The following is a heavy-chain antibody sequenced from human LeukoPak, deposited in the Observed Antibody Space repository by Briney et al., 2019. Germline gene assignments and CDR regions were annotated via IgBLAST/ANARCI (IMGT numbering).Heavy chain of an antibody. CDR3: EFFPGGIAAAGHY. CDR1: GFTFSSYG. CDR2: ISYDGSNK. V-gene: IGHV3-30*03. Sequence: PGGSLRLSCAASGFTFSSYGMHWVRQAPGKGLEWVAVISYDGSNKYYADSVKGRFTISRDNSKNTLYLQMNSLRAEDTAVYYCEFFPGGIAAAGHYWGQGTLVTVSS. J-gene: IGHJ4*02. D-gene: IGHD6-13*01.